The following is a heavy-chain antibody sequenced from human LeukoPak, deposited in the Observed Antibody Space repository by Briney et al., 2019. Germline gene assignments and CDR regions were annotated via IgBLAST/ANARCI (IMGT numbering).Heavy chain of an antibody. V-gene: IGHV3-30*04. CDR2: ISYDGSNK. D-gene: IGHD2-15*01. CDR1: GFTFSSYA. CDR3: AKDPGGGSLDY. Sequence: GRSLRLSCAASGFTFSSYAMHWVRQAPGKGLEWVAVISYDGSNKYYADSVKGRFTISRDNSKNTLYLQMNSLRAEDTAVYYCAKDPGGGSLDYWGQGTLVTVSS. J-gene: IGHJ4*02.